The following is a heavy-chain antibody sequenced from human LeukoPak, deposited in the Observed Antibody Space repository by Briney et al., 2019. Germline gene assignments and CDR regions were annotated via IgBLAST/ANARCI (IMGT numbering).Heavy chain of an antibody. Sequence: SETLSLTCIVSGGSISSTTYYWGWVRQPPGKGLEWNGRIYYSGSTWYNPSLKSRVTVSADTSKNQFSLELTSVTAADTAVYYCARDRACSNGVCSYFDYWGQGTVVTVSS. CDR1: GGSISSTTYY. CDR3: ARDRACSNGVCSYFDY. V-gene: IGHV4-39*01. D-gene: IGHD2-8*01. J-gene: IGHJ4*02. CDR2: IYYSGST.